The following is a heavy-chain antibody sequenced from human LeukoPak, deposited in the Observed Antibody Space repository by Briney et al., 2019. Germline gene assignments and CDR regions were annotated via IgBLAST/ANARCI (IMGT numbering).Heavy chain of an antibody. CDR2: VSPSGGRT. J-gene: IGHJ4*02. CDR3: AKVRGVYCSSPVCYYYDS. Sequence: GGSLRPSCGASGFTFSSYAMSWVRQTPGRGLEWVAGVSPSGGRTLYADSVEGRFTISRDNSNDTVYLQLSSLRAEDSALYYCAKVRGVYCSSPVCYYYDSWGQGTPVTVSS. CDR1: GFTFSSYA. V-gene: IGHV3-23*01. D-gene: IGHD2-2*01.